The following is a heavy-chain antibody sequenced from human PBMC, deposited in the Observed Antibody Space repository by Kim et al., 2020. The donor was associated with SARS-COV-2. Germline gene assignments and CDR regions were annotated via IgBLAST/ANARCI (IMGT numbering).Heavy chain of an antibody. V-gene: IGHV1-18*01. D-gene: IGHD3-10*01. J-gene: IGHJ4*02. CDR1: GYAFTHNA. CDR3: ASRNWFGEILHYDY. CDR2: ISAYNGNS. Sequence: ASVKVSCKSSGYAFTHNAISWVRQAPGRGLEWVGWISAYNGNSDYPQILQGRVVMRTDTSTRTVYMELRSLTSDHTAVYYFASRNWFGEILHYDYWGQGT.